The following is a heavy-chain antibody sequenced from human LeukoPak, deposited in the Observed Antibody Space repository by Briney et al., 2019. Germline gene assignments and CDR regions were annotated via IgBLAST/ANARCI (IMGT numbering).Heavy chain of an antibody. D-gene: IGHD4-17*01. J-gene: IGHJ4*02. V-gene: IGHV4-39*01. Sequence: PSETLSLSCTVSGGSIDSSSYYRGWIRQAPGKGLEWIGSIHYSGTTYYNPSLKSRVTISIGASSKQFSPKLSSVNAADTAVYYCARHSSRLRHFDFWGQGTLVTVSS. CDR2: IHYSGTT. CDR1: GGSIDSSSYY. CDR3: ARHSSRLRHFDF.